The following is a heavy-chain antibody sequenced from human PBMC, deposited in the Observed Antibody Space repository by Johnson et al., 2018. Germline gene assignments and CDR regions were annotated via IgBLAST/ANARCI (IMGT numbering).Heavy chain of an antibody. Sequence: QVQLQESGPGLEKPSETLSLTCNVSGGSISSSTYYWGWIRQPPGKGLEWIGSIYYSGNTYYNPSLKSRVTISVDTSKNQFSLNLSSVTAADTAIYYCARDLSSSYYYYMDVGGNGTTVTVSS. CDR2: IYYSGNT. J-gene: IGHJ6*03. D-gene: IGHD6-6*01. V-gene: IGHV4-39*07. CDR1: GGSISSSTYY. CDR3: ARDLSSSYYYYMDV.